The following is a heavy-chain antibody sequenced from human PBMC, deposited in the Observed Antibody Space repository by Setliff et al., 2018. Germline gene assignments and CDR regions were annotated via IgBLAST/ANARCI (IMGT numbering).Heavy chain of an antibody. Sequence: PSETLSLTCTVSGGSISSSSYYWGWIRQPPGKGLEWITSIYYSGSTYYNPSLKSRVTISVDTSKNQFSLKLSSVTAADTAVYYCTRDGRTRYYYYYMDVWGKGTTVT. V-gene: IGHV4-39*07. J-gene: IGHJ6*03. CDR3: TRDGRTRYYYYYMDV. CDR2: IYYSGST. CDR1: GGSISSSSYY.